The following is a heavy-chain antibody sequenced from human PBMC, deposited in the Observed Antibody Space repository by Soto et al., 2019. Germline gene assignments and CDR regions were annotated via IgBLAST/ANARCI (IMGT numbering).Heavy chain of an antibody. CDR2: IYYGGST. CDR1: GGSISSYY. J-gene: IGHJ4*02. V-gene: IGHV4-59*08. Sequence: PSETLSLTYTVSGGSISSYYWSWIRQPPGKGLEWIGYIYYGGSTNYNPSLKSRVTISVDTSKNQFSLKLSSVTAADTAVYYCAKNWNWGSLVHWGQGTLVTSPQ. CDR3: AKNWNWGSLVH. D-gene: IGHD7-27*01.